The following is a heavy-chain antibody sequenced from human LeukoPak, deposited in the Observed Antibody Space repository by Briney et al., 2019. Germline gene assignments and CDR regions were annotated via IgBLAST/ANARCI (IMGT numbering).Heavy chain of an antibody. J-gene: IGHJ4*02. CDR2: IIPIFGTA. CDR1: GGTFSSYA. D-gene: IGHD2-2*01. V-gene: IGHV1-69*13. CDR3: ARENIVVVPAAWGDFDY. Sequence: SVKVSCKASGGTFSSYAISWVRQAPGQGLEWMGGIIPIFGTANYAQKFQGRVTITADESTSTAYMELSSLRSEDTAVYYCARENIVVVPAAWGDFDYWGQGTLVTVSS.